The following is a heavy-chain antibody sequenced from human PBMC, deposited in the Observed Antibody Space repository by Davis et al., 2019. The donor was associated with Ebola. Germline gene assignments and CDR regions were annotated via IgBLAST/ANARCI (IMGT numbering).Heavy chain of an antibody. V-gene: IGHV3-23*01. CDR1: GFTFSTYS. CDR3: AKGTVGASTGYYFDS. Sequence: GESLKISCAASGFTFSTYSMSCVRQAPGKGLEWVSVISGSGDSTVYADSVKGRFTIPRDNAKNSLYVQMNSLRLEDTAFYYCAKGTVGASTGYYFDSWGQGTLVTVSS. J-gene: IGHJ4*02. D-gene: IGHD1-26*01. CDR2: ISGSGDST.